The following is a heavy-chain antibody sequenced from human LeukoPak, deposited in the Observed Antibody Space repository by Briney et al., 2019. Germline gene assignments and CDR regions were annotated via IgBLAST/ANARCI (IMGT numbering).Heavy chain of an antibody. J-gene: IGHJ6*02. Sequence: PGGSLRLSCAASGFTFSNYAMSWVRQAPGKGLEWVSGISGSGDITYYADSVKGHFTISRDNSKNTLYLQINSLRAEDTAVYYCAKDRSDSSSWYCVDVWGQGTTVTVSS. CDR2: ISGSGDIT. CDR1: GFTFSNYA. V-gene: IGHV3-23*01. CDR3: AKDRSDSSSWYCVDV. D-gene: IGHD6-13*01.